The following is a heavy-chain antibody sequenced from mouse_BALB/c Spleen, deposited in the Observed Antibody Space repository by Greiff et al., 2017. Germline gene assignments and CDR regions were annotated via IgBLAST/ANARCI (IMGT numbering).Heavy chain of an antibody. Sequence: VQLQQSGPELVKPGASVRISCKASGYTFTSYYIHWVKQRPGQGLEWIGWIYPGNVNTKYNEKFKGKATLTADKSSSTAYMQLSSLTSEDSAVYFCARRRYGFAYWGQGTLVTVSA. CDR2: IYPGNVNT. V-gene: IGHV1S56*01. D-gene: IGHD2-14*01. CDR1: GYTFTSYY. CDR3: ARRRYGFAY. J-gene: IGHJ3*01.